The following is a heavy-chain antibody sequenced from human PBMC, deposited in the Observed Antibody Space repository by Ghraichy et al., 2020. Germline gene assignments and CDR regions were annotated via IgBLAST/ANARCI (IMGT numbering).Heavy chain of an antibody. V-gene: IGHV3-74*01. D-gene: IGHD3-3*01. CDR1: GFTFSSYW. CDR2: INSDGSST. J-gene: IGHJ6*02. CDR3: ARDHDFWSGYYYYYGMDV. Sequence: GGSLRLSCAASGFTFSSYWMHWVRQAPGKGLVWVSRINSDGSSTSYADSVKGRFTISRDNAKNTLYLQMNSLRAEDTAVYYCARDHDFWSGYYYYYGMDVWGQGTTVTVSS.